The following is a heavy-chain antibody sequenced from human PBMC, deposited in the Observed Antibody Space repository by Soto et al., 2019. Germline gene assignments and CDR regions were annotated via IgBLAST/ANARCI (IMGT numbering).Heavy chain of an antibody. CDR2: ISGSGGST. J-gene: IGHJ3*02. CDR1: GFTFSSYA. V-gene: IGHV3-23*01. CDR3: AKDVHYGGNGPDAFDI. D-gene: IGHD4-17*01. Sequence: TGGSLRLSCAASGFTFSSYAMSWVRQAPGKGLEWVSAISGSGGSTYYADSVKGRFTISRDNSKNTLYLQMNSLRAEDTAVYYCAKDVHYGGNGPDAFDIWGQGTMVTVSS.